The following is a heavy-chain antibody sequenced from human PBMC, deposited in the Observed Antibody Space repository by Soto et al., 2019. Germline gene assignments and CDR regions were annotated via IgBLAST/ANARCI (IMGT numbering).Heavy chain of an antibody. CDR1: GGTFSSYA. V-gene: IGHV1-69*06. Sequence: KVSGKASGGTFSSYAISWVRQAPGQGLEWMGGIIPIFGTANYAQKFQGRVTITADKSTSTAYMELSSLRSEDTAVYYCARSPPSVVATIGCYYFDYWGQGTLVTVSS. D-gene: IGHD5-12*01. CDR3: ARSPPSVVATIGCYYFDY. CDR2: IIPIFGTA. J-gene: IGHJ4*02.